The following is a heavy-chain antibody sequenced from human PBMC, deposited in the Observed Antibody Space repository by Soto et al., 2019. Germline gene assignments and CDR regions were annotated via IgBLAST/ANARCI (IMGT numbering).Heavy chain of an antibody. J-gene: IGHJ4*02. D-gene: IGHD2-2*01. CDR1: GGSFSGYY. CDR3: ARGPKQRKVPAAIPHNE. V-gene: IGHV4-34*01. Sequence: SETLSLTCAVYGGSFSGYYWSWIRQPPGKGLEWIGEINHSGSTNYNPSLKSRVTISVDTSKNQFSLKLSSVTAADTAVYYCARGPKQRKVPAAIPHNEWGQGTLVTVSS. CDR2: INHSGST.